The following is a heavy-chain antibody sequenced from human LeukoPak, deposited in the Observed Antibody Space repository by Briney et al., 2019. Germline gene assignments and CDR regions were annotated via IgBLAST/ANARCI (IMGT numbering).Heavy chain of an antibody. Sequence: GGSLRLSCAASVTLDNYAMSWVRQAPGKGLELVSFIIASGGSTHYADSVKGRFTISRDNSKNTLYLQINSLRAEDTGTYYCAKGAQYDFWSGYTLEYFDVWGKGTLVTVSS. CDR3: AKGAQYDFWSGYTLEYFDV. J-gene: IGHJ4*02. D-gene: IGHD3-3*01. CDR2: IIASGGST. CDR1: VTLDNYA. V-gene: IGHV3-23*01.